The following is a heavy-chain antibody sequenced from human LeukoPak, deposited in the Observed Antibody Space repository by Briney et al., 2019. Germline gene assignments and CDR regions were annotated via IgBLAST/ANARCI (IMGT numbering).Heavy chain of an antibody. CDR3: ARGSIVGAKTLGFGAFDI. D-gene: IGHD1-26*01. CDR1: GYTFTSYY. CDR2: INPSGGSR. J-gene: IGHJ3*02. V-gene: IGHV1-46*01. Sequence: ASVKVSCKASGYTFTSYYMHWVRQAPGQGLEWMGIINPSGGSRSYARKFQGRVTMTRDTSTSTVYMELSSLRSEDTAVYYCARGSIVGAKTLGFGAFDIWGQGTMVTVSS.